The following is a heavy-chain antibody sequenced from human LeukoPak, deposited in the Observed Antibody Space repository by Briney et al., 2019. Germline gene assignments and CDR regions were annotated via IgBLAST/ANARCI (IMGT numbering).Heavy chain of an antibody. J-gene: IGHJ6*02. Sequence: GASVKVSCKASGYTFTSYGISWVRQAPGQGLEWMGWISAYNSNTNYAQKLQGRVTITRNTSISTAYMELSSLRSEDTAVYYCARGTVYYYYGMDVWGQGTTVTVSS. V-gene: IGHV1-18*01. CDR1: GYTFTSYG. CDR3: ARGTVYYYYGMDV. CDR2: ISAYNSNT.